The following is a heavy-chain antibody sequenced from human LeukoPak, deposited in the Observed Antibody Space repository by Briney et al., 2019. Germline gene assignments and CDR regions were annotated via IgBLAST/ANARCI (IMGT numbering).Heavy chain of an antibody. D-gene: IGHD2-15*01. Sequence: GGSLRLSCAASGFTFSSYGMHWVRQAPGKGLEWVAFIRYDGSNKYYADSVKGRFTISRDNAKNSLYLQMNSLRTEDTAVYYCARGHIVVVVAATKNWFDPWGQGTLVTVSS. V-gene: IGHV3-30*02. CDR1: GFTFSSYG. CDR3: ARGHIVVVVAATKNWFDP. CDR2: IRYDGSNK. J-gene: IGHJ5*02.